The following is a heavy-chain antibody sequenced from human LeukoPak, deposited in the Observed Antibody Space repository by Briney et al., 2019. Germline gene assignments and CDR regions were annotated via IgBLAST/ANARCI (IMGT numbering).Heavy chain of an antibody. CDR3: ARLGFCSGGSCYSLGY. J-gene: IGHJ4*02. Sequence: ALVKVSCKGSGYTFIGYNMHWVRQAPGQGLEWMGWINPNSGGTNYAQKFQGRVTMTRDTSISTAYMELSSLRSDDTAVYYCARLGFCSGGSCYSLGYWGQGTMVTVPS. CDR2: INPNSGGT. CDR1: GYTFIGYN. D-gene: IGHD2-15*01. V-gene: IGHV1-2*02.